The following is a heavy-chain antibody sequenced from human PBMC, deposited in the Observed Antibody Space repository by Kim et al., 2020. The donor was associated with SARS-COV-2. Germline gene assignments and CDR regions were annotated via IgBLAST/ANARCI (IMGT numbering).Heavy chain of an antibody. Sequence: GNTGYAQKFQGRVTMTRNTSISTAYMELSSLRSEDTAVYYCAVYGSGSLMWGQGTLVTVSS. CDR3: AVYGSGSLM. J-gene: IGHJ4*02. V-gene: IGHV1-8*01. D-gene: IGHD3-10*01. CDR2: GNT.